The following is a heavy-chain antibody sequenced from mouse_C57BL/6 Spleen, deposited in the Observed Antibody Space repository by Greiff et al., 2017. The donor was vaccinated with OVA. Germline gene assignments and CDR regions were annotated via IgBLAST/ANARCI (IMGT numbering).Heavy chain of an antibody. D-gene: IGHD2-1*01. J-gene: IGHJ3*01. CDR2: IYPSDSET. CDR1: GYTFTSYW. Sequence: QVQLQQSGAELVRPGSSVKLSCKASGYTFTSYWMDWVKQRPGQGLEWIGNIYPSDSETHYNQKFKDKATVTVDKSSSTAYMQLSSLTAEDSAVYYCARPYGNYVAWFAYWGQGTLVTVSA. V-gene: IGHV1-61*01. CDR3: ARPYGNYVAWFAY.